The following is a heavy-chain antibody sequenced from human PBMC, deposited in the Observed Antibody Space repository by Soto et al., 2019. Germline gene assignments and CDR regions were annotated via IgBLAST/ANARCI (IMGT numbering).Heavy chain of an antibody. D-gene: IGHD6-6*01. J-gene: IGHJ4*02. CDR2: INHGGNT. Sequence: SETLSLTCAVHGGSFTDNYWSWIRQPPGKGLEWIGEINHGGNTNYNPSLWSRLTISVDTSNNQFSLRLTSVTAADTAVYYCASARWNYWGQGTLVTVSS. V-gene: IGHV4-34*01. CDR3: ASARWNY. CDR1: GGSFTDNY.